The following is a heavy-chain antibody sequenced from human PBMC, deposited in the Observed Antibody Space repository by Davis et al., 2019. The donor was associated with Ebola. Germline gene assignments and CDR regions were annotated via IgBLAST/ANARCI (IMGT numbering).Heavy chain of an antibody. CDR2: IYPSGGRT. J-gene: IGHJ4*02. Sequence: ASVKVSCKASGYTFISYYMHWVRQAPGQGLEWMGIIYPSGGRTTYAQEVQGRVTMTWDTSTSTVYMELSSLRSEDTAVYYCARGRIVGATTPSDYWGQGTLVTVSS. V-gene: IGHV1-46*01. CDR1: GYTFISYY. D-gene: IGHD1-26*01. CDR3: ARGRIVGATTPSDY.